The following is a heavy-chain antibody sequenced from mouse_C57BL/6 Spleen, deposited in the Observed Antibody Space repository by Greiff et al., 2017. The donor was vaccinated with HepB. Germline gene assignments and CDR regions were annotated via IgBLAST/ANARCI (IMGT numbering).Heavy chain of an antibody. CDR3: AREGYDYDGMDY. CDR2: INYDGSST. J-gene: IGHJ4*01. V-gene: IGHV5-16*01. CDR1: GFTFSDYY. Sequence: EVMLVESEGGLVQPGSSMKLSCTASGFTFSDYYMAWVRQVPEKGLEWVANINYDGSSTYYLDSLKSRFIISRDNAKNILYLQMSRLKSEDTATYYCAREGYDYDGMDYWGQGTSVTVSS. D-gene: IGHD2-4*01.